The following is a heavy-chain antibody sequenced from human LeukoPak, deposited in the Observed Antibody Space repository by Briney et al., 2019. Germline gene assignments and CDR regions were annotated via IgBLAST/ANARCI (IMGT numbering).Heavy chain of an antibody. D-gene: IGHD3-22*01. Sequence: SETLSLTCAVSGYSISNSYYWGWIRPPPGKGLEWIGNIYHTGGTYYNPSLKSRVTISIDTSKNQFSLNLSSVTAADTAVYYCARDAQTYYYDTSGYYFEYWGQGTLVTVSS. CDR1: GYSISNSYY. CDR3: ARDAQTYYYDTSGYYFEY. J-gene: IGHJ4*02. CDR2: IYHTGGT. V-gene: IGHV4-38-2*02.